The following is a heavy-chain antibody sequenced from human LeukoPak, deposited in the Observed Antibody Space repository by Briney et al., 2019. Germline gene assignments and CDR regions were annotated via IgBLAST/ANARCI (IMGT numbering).Heavy chain of an antibody. CDR2: ITSSGSTI. CDR1: GFTFSNYE. D-gene: IGHD2-2*01. J-gene: IGHJ6*03. CDR3: ARGGLYCSSTSCYYYYYYYMDV. V-gene: IGHV3-48*03. Sequence: PGGSLRLSCAASGFTFSNYEMHWVRQAPGKGLEWVSCITSSGSTIYYADSVKGRFTISRDNAKNSLYLQMNSLRAEDTAVYYCARGGLYCSSTSCYYYYYYYMDVWGKGTTVTISS.